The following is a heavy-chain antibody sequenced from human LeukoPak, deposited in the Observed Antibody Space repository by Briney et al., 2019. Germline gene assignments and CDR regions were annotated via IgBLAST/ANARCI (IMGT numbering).Heavy chain of an antibody. Sequence: SETLSLTCTVSGGSISSDNYYWGWIRQPPGKGLEWIGSIYYSGRTFYNPSLKSRVTISVDTPKNQFSLKLSSVTAADTAVYYCATSGSYLNYYWGQGTLVTVSS. CDR1: GGSISSDNYY. V-gene: IGHV4-39*07. D-gene: IGHD3-10*01. CDR2: IYYSGRT. CDR3: ATSGSYLNYY. J-gene: IGHJ4*02.